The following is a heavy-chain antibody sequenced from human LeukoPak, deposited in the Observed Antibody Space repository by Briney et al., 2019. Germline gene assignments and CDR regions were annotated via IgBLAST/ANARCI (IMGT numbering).Heavy chain of an antibody. CDR2: FYYSGST. Sequence: SETLSLTCTVSGGSINSSSYYWDWIRQPPGKGLEWIGSFYYSGSTYYNPSLKSRVTISLDTSKNQFSLKLSSVTAADTAVYYCARERPTRNWYFDLWGRGTLVTVSS. CDR1: GGSINSSSYY. J-gene: IGHJ2*01. CDR3: ARERPTRNWYFDL. V-gene: IGHV4-39*07. D-gene: IGHD6-6*01.